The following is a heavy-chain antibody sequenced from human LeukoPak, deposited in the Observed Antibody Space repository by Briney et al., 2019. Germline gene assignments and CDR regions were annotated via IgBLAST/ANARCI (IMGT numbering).Heavy chain of an antibody. CDR2: ILMSTNYT. D-gene: IGHD3/OR15-3a*01. V-gene: IGHV3-11*05. CDR3: AKEGGTRGTFDV. CDR1: GFTLSDSY. Sequence: GGSLRLSCGASGFTLSDSYMSWIRQAPGKGLEWVSYILMSTNYTSHAASVKGRFTISRDNAKNSLYLQMNSLRAEDTALYYCAKEGGTRGTFDVWGQGTMVTVSS. J-gene: IGHJ3*01.